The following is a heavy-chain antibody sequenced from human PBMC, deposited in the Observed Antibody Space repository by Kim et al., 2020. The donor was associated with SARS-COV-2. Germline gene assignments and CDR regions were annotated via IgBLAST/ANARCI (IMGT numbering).Heavy chain of an antibody. CDR1: GFTFSSYA. CDR3: AKDRGLIVGATLSDY. J-gene: IGHJ4*02. Sequence: GGSLRLSCAASGFTFSSYAMSWVRQAPGKGLEWVSAISGSGGSTYYADSVKGRFTISRDNSKNTLYLQMNSLRAEDTAVYYCAKDRGLIVGATLSDYWGQGTLVTVSS. V-gene: IGHV3-23*01. D-gene: IGHD1-26*01. CDR2: ISGSGGST.